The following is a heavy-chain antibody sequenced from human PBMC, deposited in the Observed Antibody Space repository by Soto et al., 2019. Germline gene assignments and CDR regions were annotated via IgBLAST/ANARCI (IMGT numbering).Heavy chain of an antibody. J-gene: IGHJ4*02. CDR1: GDTFNRYA. CDR3: ARGARFLEWLSFEH. V-gene: IGHV1-69*12. CDR2: IIPIFGTA. Sequence: QVQLEQSGAEVKTLGSSVKVSCKASGDTFNRYAISWVRQAPGQGLEWMGGIIPIFGTANYAPQFQDRVTITADESTSTAYMELTSLKSEDTAVYFCARGARFLEWLSFEHWGQGTLVTVSS. D-gene: IGHD3-3*01.